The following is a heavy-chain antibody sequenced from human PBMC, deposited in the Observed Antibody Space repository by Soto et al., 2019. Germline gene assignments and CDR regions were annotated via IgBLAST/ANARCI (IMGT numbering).Heavy chain of an antibody. Sequence: EVQLVESGGGSVQPGKALRLSCVASGFTFRKYWMHWVRQAPGKGPVWVSYIRRDGTTTDYADSVKGRFTISRDNAKNTLYLQRDRLRVEDTAVYYCAAQDCTNDGCLEAAVTGGGAREYWGQGAQVAVSS. CDR2: IRRDGTTT. CDR3: AAQDCTNDGCLEAAVTGGGAREY. D-gene: IGHD2-8*01. CDR1: GFTFRKYW. J-gene: IGHJ1*01. V-gene: IGHV3-74*01.